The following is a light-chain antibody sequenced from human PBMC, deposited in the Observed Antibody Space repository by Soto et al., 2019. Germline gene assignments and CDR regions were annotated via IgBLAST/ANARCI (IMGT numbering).Light chain of an antibody. CDR2: QAS. CDR3: LQYQSYWT. J-gene: IGKJ1*01. V-gene: IGKV1-5*03. CDR1: QSISRQ. Sequence: DIQMTQSPSTLSASVGDRVSITCRASQSISRQLAWYQQKPGKAPNLLIYQASNLETGVPSRFTGSGSGTEFTLTISSLQPDDLATYYWLQYQSYWTVGQGTKVEVK.